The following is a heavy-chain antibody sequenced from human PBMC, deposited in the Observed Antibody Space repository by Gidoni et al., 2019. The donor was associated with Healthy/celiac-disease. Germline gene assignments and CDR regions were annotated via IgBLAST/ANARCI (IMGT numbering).Heavy chain of an antibody. CDR2: INHSGST. Sequence: QVQLQQWGAGLLKPSETLSLTCAVYGGSFSGYYWSWIRQPPGKGLEWIGEINHSGSTNYNPSLKSRVTISVDTSKNQFSLKLSSVTAADTAVYYCARGHALLLWFGELSIARPQGHYYYGMDVWGQGTTVTVSS. CDR1: GGSFSGYY. CDR3: ARGHALLLWFGELSIARPQGHYYYGMDV. V-gene: IGHV4-34*01. D-gene: IGHD3-10*01. J-gene: IGHJ6*02.